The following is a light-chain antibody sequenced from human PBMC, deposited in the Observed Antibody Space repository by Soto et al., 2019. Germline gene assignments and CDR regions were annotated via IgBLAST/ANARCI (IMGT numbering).Light chain of an antibody. CDR2: DAY. Sequence: DIQMTQSPSTLSGSVGDRVTITCRASQTISSWLAWYQQKPGKAPKLLIYDAYNLESGVPSTFSGSGSGTEFTLTIRSLQPDDFATYYCQQYYTYWHMFGQGTKVDIK. V-gene: IGKV1-5*01. CDR3: QQYYTYWHM. CDR1: QTISSW. J-gene: IGKJ1*01.